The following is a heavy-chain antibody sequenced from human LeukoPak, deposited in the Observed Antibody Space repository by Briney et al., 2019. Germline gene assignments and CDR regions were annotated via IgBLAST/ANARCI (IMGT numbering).Heavy chain of an antibody. Sequence: AAVNVSFKASGDTFTIYGISWVRQAPGQGLEGMGWISAYNGDTNYAQKLQGRVTMTTDTSTSTAYMELRSLRSDDTAVYYCASRRYDSSGPFDYWGQGSLVTVSS. CDR1: GDTFTIYG. J-gene: IGHJ4*02. V-gene: IGHV1-18*01. D-gene: IGHD3-22*01. CDR3: ASRRYDSSGPFDY. CDR2: ISAYNGDT.